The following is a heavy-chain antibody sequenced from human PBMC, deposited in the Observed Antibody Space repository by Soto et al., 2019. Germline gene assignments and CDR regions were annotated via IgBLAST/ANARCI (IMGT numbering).Heavy chain of an antibody. CDR1: GYTFTSYG. D-gene: IGHD3-10*01. Sequence: QVQLVQSGAEVKKPGASVKVSCKASGYTFTSYGISWVRQAPGQGLEWMGWISAYNGNTNYAQKLQGRVTMTTDTSTSTAYMELRGLRSDDTAVYYCARLNIYGSGDGRRYHYFDYWGQGTLVTVSS. V-gene: IGHV1-18*04. CDR2: ISAYNGNT. J-gene: IGHJ4*02. CDR3: ARLNIYGSGDGRRYHYFDY.